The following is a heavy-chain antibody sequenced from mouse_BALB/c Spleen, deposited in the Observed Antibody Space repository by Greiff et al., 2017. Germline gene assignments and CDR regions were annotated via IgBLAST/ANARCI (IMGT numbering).Heavy chain of an antibody. D-gene: IGHD1-1*01. CDR1: GFNIKDTY. J-gene: IGHJ3*01. CDR3: AYGSSSPFAY. V-gene: IGHV14-3*02. CDR2: IDPANGNT. Sequence: EVKLQESGAELVKPGASVKLSCTASGFNIKDTYMHWVKQRPEQGLEWIGRIDPANGNTKYDPKFQGKATITADTSSNTAYLQLSSLTSEDTAVYYCAYGSSSPFAYWGQGTLVTVSA.